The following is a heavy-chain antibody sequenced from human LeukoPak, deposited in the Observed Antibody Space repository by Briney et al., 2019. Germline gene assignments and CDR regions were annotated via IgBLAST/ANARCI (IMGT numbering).Heavy chain of an antibody. CDR2: FYYSGTT. Sequence: PSETLSLTCTVSGGSISSYYWSWIRQPPGKGLQWIGHFYYSGTTNCNPSLGSRVTISVDTSKNQFSLELTSVSAADTAVYYCARVRDIEATNFDYWGQGSLVTVAS. V-gene: IGHV4-59*01. J-gene: IGHJ4*02. CDR3: ARVRDIEATNFDY. CDR1: GGSISSYY. D-gene: IGHD5-12*01.